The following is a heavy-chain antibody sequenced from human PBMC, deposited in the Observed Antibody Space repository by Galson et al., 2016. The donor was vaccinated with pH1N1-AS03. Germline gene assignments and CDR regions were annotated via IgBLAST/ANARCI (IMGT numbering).Heavy chain of an antibody. Sequence: SLRLSCAASGFNFSASAMHWVRQTSGKGLEWIGRISAKAYKYATEYAAPVRGRFTITKDVSTNTAFLQMNSLKIEDMAVYYCTRHPRRAAGGLGGFDPWGQGTLVTVSS. CDR2: ISAKAYKYAT. CDR1: GFNFSASA. V-gene: IGHV3-73*01. CDR3: TRHPRRAAGGLGGFDP. D-gene: IGHD6-13*01. J-gene: IGHJ5*02.